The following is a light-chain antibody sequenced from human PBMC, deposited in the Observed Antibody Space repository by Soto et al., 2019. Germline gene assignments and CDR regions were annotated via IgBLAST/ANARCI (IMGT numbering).Light chain of an antibody. CDR2: EVS. Sequence: DVVMTQSPLSLPVTLGQPASISCRSSQSLIHSDGNTYLSWFQQRPGQSPRRRIYEVSDRDCGVPDRFTGSGSCTDFTLKISRVEAEDVGVYYCMQGTHWPWTFGQGTEVEIK. CDR1: QSLIHSDGNTY. CDR3: MQGTHWPWT. J-gene: IGKJ1*01. V-gene: IGKV2-30*02.